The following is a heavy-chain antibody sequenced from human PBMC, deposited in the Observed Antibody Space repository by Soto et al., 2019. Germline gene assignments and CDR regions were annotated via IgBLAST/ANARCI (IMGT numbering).Heavy chain of an antibody. Sequence: QVQLQESGPGLMKPSQTLSLTCAVSGVSMTSGNIYWSWIRQHPGQGLEWIGYISSSGNTYYNPSLESRLTISVDTSVNQFSLRLRSVTVADTAVYYCARDIASADSRSGISWFDPWGPGILVTVSS. D-gene: IGHD3-22*01. J-gene: IGHJ5*02. CDR2: ISSSGNT. V-gene: IGHV4-31*11. CDR3: ARDIASADSRSGISWFDP. CDR1: GVSMTSGNIY.